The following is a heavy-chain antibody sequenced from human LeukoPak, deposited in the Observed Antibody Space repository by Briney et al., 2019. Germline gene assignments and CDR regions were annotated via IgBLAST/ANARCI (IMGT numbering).Heavy chain of an antibody. CDR1: GYTFSNYG. CDR2: ISAYNGNT. D-gene: IGHD6-13*01. V-gene: IGHV1-18*01. Sequence: ASVTVSCKASGYTFSNYGINWVRQAPGQGLEWMGWISAYNGNTNYAQKVQGRVTMTTDTSTSTAYMELRSLRSDDTAVYYCARDGEGSRGLWNYYGMDVWGQGTTVTVSS. J-gene: IGHJ6*02. CDR3: ARDGEGSRGLWNYYGMDV.